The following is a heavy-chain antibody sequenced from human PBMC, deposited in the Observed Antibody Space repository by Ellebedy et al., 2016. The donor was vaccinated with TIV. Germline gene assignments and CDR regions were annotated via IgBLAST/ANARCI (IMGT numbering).Heavy chain of an antibody. J-gene: IGHJ5*02. D-gene: IGHD3-10*02. CDR1: GFTFSSDW. CDR3: AGIADVRFDP. V-gene: IGHV3-7*01. CDR2: IKQDGSEK. Sequence: GESLKISCAASGFTFSSDWMSWVRQAPGKGREWVANIKQDGSEKYYLDSVKGRFTISRDNAKNSLYLQMNSLRAEDTAVYYCAGIADVRFDPWGQGTLVSVSS.